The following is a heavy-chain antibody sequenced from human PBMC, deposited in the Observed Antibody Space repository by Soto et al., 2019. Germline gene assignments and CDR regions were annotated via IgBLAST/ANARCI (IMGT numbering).Heavy chain of an antibody. D-gene: IGHD3-10*01. CDR2: ISGSGGST. CDR1: GLTFSPYA. Sequence: GESLKISCAASGLTFSPYAISWFRQPQGKGLEWVSLISGSGGSTYYADSVKGRFTISRDNSKNTLYLQMNSLRAEDTAVYYCAKVHGSGNYHNFPDYWGQGTLVTVSS. J-gene: IGHJ4*02. V-gene: IGHV3-23*01. CDR3: AKVHGSGNYHNFPDY.